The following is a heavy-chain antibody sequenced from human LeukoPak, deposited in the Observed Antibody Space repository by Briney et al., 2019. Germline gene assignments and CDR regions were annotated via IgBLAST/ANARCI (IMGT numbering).Heavy chain of an antibody. V-gene: IGHV3-7*01. D-gene: IGHD3-16*01. J-gene: IGHJ4*02. CDR3: ASGRQLGY. Sequence: GGSLRLSCAASGFTFRSYWMSWVRQAPGKGLEWVANIKQDGSGKYYVDSVKGRFTISRDNAKNSLYLQMNSLRAEDTALYYCASGRQLGYWGQGTLVTVSS. CDR2: IKQDGSGK. CDR1: GFTFRSYW.